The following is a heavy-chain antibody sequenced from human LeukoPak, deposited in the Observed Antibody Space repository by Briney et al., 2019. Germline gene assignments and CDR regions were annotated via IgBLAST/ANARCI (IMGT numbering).Heavy chain of an antibody. Sequence: PGGSLRLSCAASGFTVSSNDMSWVRQAPGKGLECISVIYSGGSTDYADSVKGRLTISRDNAKNTLYLQMNSLRAEDTARYYCARSGGIIDYWGQGTLVTVSS. CDR3: ARSGGIIDY. CDR1: GFTVSSND. CDR2: IYSGGST. D-gene: IGHD3-10*01. J-gene: IGHJ4*02. V-gene: IGHV3-53*01.